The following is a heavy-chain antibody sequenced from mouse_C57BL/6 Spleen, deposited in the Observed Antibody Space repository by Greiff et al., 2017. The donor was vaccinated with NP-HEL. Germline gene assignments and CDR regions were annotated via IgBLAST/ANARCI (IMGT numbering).Heavy chain of an antibody. CDR1: GFTFSDFY. J-gene: IGHJ4*01. Sequence: EVHLVESGGGLVQSGRSLRLSCATSGFTFSDFYMEWVRQAPGKGLEWIAASRNKANDYTTEYSASVKGRFIVSRDTSQSILYLQMNALRAEDTAIYYCARDASYYDAMDYWGQGTSVTVSS. CDR3: ARDASYYDAMDY. CDR2: SRNKANDYTT. V-gene: IGHV7-1*01. D-gene: IGHD2-1*01.